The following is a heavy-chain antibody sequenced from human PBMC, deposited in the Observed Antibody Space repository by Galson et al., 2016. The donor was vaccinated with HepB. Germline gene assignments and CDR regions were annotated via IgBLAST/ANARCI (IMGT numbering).Heavy chain of an antibody. D-gene: IGHD6-19*01. CDR1: GYTFSNYG. V-gene: IGHV1-18*04. CDR3: PRGPTSGWVGGWFDP. Sequence: QSGAEVKKPGESLKISCKASGYTFSNYGISWVRQAPGHGLEWMGWISAFNGDTNYARNFQGRVTMTTDASTTTASMELRSLTSDDTALYYCPRGPTSGWVGGWFDPWGQGTLLTVSP. J-gene: IGHJ5*02. CDR2: ISAFNGDT.